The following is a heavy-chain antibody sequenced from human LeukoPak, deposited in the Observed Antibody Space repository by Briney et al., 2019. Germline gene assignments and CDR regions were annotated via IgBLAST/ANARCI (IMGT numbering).Heavy chain of an antibody. CDR3: TTAYYYGSGSPDH. J-gene: IGHJ4*02. V-gene: IGHV3-15*01. CDR1: GFTFTNAC. D-gene: IGHD3-10*01. Sequence: GGSLRLSCAASGFTFTNACMNCARQAPGKGREWVGHIKSKTDGGTTTYAAPVKGRFTIPRDDSKDTLYLQMNNLKTEDTAVYYCTTAYYYGSGSPDHWGQGTLVTVSS. CDR2: IKSKTDGGTT.